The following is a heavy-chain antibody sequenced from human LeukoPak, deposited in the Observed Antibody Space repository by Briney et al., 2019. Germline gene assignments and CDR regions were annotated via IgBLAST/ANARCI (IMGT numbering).Heavy chain of an antibody. Sequence: GSLRLSCAASGFTFSDYEMNWVRQAPGKGLEWLSHISISGTTIHYADSVKGRFTISRDNSKNTLYLQMNSLRAEDTAVYYCARESHAYDSSGYFDYWGQGTLVTVSS. J-gene: IGHJ4*02. CDR1: GFTFSDYE. V-gene: IGHV3-48*01. CDR3: ARESHAYDSSGYFDY. CDR2: ISISGTTI. D-gene: IGHD3-22*01.